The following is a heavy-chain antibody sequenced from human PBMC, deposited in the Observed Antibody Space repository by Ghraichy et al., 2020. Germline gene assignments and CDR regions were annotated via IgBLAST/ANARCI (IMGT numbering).Heavy chain of an antibody. D-gene: IGHD4-23*01. Sequence: GESLNISCAASGFPFVSYVMTWVRQAPGKGLEWVSGISVSGATTYDADSVKGRFTISRDNSKNTLYLQMNYLRVEDTAVYYCASLRWELRRHDYWGQGVLVTVSS. J-gene: IGHJ4*02. CDR3: ASLRWELRRHDY. CDR1: GFPFVSYV. CDR2: ISVSGATT. V-gene: IGHV3-23*01.